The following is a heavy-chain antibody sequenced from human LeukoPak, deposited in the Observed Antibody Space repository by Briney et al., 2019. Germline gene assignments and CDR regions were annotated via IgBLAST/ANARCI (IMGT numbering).Heavy chain of an antibody. D-gene: IGHD1-26*01. Sequence: ETLSLTCGVSGGSISGTNWWSWVRQPPGQGLEWIGEISLTGQTNHNPSLNGRVSTSLDKSSNPLSLNLTSVTAADTATYYCSRESGAFCPFGYWGQGTLVIVSS. CDR3: SRESGAFCPFGY. V-gene: IGHV4/OR15-8*02. CDR1: GGSISGTNW. CDR2: ISLTGQT. J-gene: IGHJ4*02.